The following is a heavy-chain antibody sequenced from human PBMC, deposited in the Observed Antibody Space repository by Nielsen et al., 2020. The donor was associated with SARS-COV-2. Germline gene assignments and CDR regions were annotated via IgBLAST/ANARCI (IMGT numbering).Heavy chain of an antibody. J-gene: IGHJ6*02. CDR2: IIPIFGTA. CDR1: GGTFSSYA. D-gene: IGHD1-26*01. Sequence: SVKVSCKASGGTFSSYAISWVRQAPGQGLEWMGGIIPIFGTANYAQKFQGRVTITADESTSTAYMGLSSLRSEDTAVYYCARDQARGSYYYYYGMDVWGQGTTVTVSS. CDR3: ARDQARGSYYYYYGMDV. V-gene: IGHV1-69*13.